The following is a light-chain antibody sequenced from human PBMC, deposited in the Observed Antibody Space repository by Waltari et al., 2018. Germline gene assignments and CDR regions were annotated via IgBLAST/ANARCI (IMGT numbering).Light chain of an antibody. CDR3: CSYAGGATVL. CDR1: SSDVGAYNL. Sequence: QSALAQPASVSGSPGQSITISCSGTSSDVGAYNLVSWYQHHQGKAPKLTICEVSARPPGISQRFSGSKSGNTASLTISGLQAEDEADYYCCSYAGGATVLFGGGTKLTVL. V-gene: IGLV2-23*02. J-gene: IGLJ3*02. CDR2: EVS.